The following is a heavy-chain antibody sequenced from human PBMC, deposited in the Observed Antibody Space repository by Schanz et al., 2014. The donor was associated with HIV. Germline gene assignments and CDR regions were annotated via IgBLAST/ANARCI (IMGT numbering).Heavy chain of an antibody. D-gene: IGHD2-8*01. Sequence: QVQLQQWGAGLLKPSETLSLTCAVNGGSFSGYYWSWIRQSPGKGLEWVGEINYSGTTNYNPSLEIRVPISIDTSKKHFSLNLPSVTAADTAVYFCARGLGYCDNGVCLTHSGWWYFDFWGRGTLVTVSS. CDR1: GGSFSGYY. CDR3: ARGLGYCDNGVCLTHSGWWYFDF. CDR2: INYSGTT. V-gene: IGHV4-34*01. J-gene: IGHJ2*01.